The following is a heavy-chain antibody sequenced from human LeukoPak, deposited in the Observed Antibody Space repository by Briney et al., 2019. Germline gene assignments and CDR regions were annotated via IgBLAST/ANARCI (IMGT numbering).Heavy chain of an antibody. CDR3: ARSYGSGADP. CDR1: AGSISSSTYY. Sequence: SETLSLTCTVSAGSISSSTYYWGWIRQPPGKGLEWIGYIYYSGSTNYNPSLKSRVTISVDTSKNQFSLKLSSVTAADTAVYYCARSYGSGADPWGQGTLVTVSS. CDR2: IYYSGST. V-gene: IGHV4-61*05. J-gene: IGHJ5*02. D-gene: IGHD3-10*01.